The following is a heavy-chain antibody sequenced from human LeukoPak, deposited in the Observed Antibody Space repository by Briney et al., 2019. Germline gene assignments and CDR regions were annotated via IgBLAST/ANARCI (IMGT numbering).Heavy chain of an antibody. CDR3: ARDYDGSGSYLGFDY. V-gene: IGHV3-74*01. Sequence: PGGSLRLSCAASGFTFSSYWMHWVRQAPGKGLVWVSRINSDGSSTSYADSVKGRFTISRDNAKNSLYLQMNSLRAEDTAVYYCARDYDGSGSYLGFDYWGQGTLVTVSS. CDR2: INSDGSST. CDR1: GFTFSSYW. D-gene: IGHD3-10*01. J-gene: IGHJ4*02.